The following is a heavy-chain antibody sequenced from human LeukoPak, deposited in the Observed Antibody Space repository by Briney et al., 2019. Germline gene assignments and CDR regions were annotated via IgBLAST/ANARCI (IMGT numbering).Heavy chain of an antibody. V-gene: IGHV3-23*01. CDR2: ISGSGGST. Sequence: PGGSLRLSCAASGFTFSSYAMSWVRQAPGKGLEWVSAISGSGGSTYYADSVKGRFTISRDNSKNTPYLQMNSLRAEDTAVYYCAKLSGWTGWFFDYWGQGTVVTVSS. J-gene: IGHJ4*02. CDR1: GFTFSSYA. D-gene: IGHD6-19*01. CDR3: AKLSGWTGWFFDY.